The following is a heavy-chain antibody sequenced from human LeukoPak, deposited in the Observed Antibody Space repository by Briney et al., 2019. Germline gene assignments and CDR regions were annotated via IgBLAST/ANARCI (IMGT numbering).Heavy chain of an antibody. V-gene: IGHV4-38-2*02. J-gene: IGHJ5*02. Sequence: SETLSLTCTVSGYSISSGYYWGWIRQPPGKGLEWIGSIYHSGSTYYNPSLKSRVTISVDTSKNQFSLKLSSVTAADTAVYYCARAQITIFGVAPNWFDPWGQGTLVTVSS. CDR2: IYHSGST. CDR1: GYSISSGYY. D-gene: IGHD3-3*01. CDR3: ARAQITIFGVAPNWFDP.